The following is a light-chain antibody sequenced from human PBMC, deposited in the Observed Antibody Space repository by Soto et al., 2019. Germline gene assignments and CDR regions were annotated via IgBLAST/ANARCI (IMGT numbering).Light chain of an antibody. CDR3: QQRSNSIYT. CDR2: DAS. V-gene: IGKV3-11*01. CDR1: QSVSSY. J-gene: IGKJ2*01. Sequence: EIVLTQSRATLSLSPGERATLSCRASQSVSSYLAWYQQNPGQAPRLLIYDASNRATGIPARFSGSGSGTDFTLAISSLEPEDFAVYYCQQRSNSIYTFGQGTKLESK.